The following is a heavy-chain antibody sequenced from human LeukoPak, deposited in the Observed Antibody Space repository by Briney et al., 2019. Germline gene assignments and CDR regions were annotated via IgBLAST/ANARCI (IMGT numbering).Heavy chain of an antibody. CDR3: ARGREWEPKVFDY. J-gene: IGHJ4*02. CDR1: GGSISGYY. V-gene: IGHV4-59*01. CDR2: IYYSGST. D-gene: IGHD1-26*01. Sequence: PSETLSLTCTVSGGSISGYYWSWIRQPPGKGLEWIGYIYYSGSTNYNPSLKSRVTISVDTSKNQISLKLSSVTAADTAVYYCARGREWEPKVFDYWGQGTLVTVSS.